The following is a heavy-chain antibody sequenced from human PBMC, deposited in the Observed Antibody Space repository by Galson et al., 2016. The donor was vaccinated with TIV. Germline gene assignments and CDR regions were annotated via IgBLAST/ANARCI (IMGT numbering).Heavy chain of an antibody. CDR2: ISANSGDT. V-gene: IGHV1-18*04. J-gene: IGHJ6*02. D-gene: IGHD3-22*01. CDR3: ARDRGRMTMILVVDYHYGMDV. CDR1: GYTFSNYG. Sequence: SVKVSCKASGYTFSNYGISWVRQAPGQGLEWVGWISANSGDTNSARKLQGRVTMTTDTYQSTAHMELRSLKYDDTAVYYCARDRGRMTMILVVDYHYGMDVGGQGTTVTVSS.